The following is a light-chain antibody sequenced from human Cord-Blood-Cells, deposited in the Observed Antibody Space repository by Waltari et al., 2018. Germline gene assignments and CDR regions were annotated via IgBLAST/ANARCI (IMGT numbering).Light chain of an antibody. CDR2: DAS. Sequence: EIVLTQSPATLSLSPGDRATLSCRASQSVSSYLACYQQKPGQAPRLLIYDASNRATGIPARFSGSGSGTDFTLTISSLEPEDFAVYYCQQRSNWPPFFGPGTKVDIK. V-gene: IGKV3-11*01. CDR1: QSVSSY. J-gene: IGKJ3*01. CDR3: QQRSNWPPF.